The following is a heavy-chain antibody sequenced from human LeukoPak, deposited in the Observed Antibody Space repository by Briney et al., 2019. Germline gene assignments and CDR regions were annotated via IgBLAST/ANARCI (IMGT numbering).Heavy chain of an antibody. J-gene: IGHJ4*02. CDR3: ARTYYDSSGSPY. CDR1: GFTFSDYY. V-gene: IGHV3-11*01. Sequence: GGSLRLSCAASGFTFSDYYMSWIRQAPGKGLEWVSYISSSGSTIYYADSVKGRFTISRDNAKNSLYLRMNSLRAEVTAVYYCARTYYDSSGSPYWGQGTLVTVSS. CDR2: ISSSGSTI. D-gene: IGHD3-22*01.